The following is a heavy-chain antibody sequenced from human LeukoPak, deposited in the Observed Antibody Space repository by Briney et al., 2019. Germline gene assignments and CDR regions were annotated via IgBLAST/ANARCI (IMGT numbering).Heavy chain of an antibody. CDR2: IIPIFGTA. CDR1: GGTFSSYA. J-gene: IGHJ3*02. CDR3: ARELEKLLWFGEFDDAFDI. D-gene: IGHD3-10*01. V-gene: IGHV1-69*13. Sequence: GASVKVSCKASGGTFSSYAISWVRQAPGQGPEWMGGIIPIFGTANYAQKFQGRVTITADESTSTAYMELSSLRSEDTAVYYCARELEKLLWFGEFDDAFDIWGQGTMVTVPS.